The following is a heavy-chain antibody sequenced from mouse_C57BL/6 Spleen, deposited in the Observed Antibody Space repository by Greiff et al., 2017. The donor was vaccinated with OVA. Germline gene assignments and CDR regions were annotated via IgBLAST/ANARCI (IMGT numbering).Heavy chain of an antibody. CDR2: IHPNSGST. CDR1: GYTFTSYW. Sequence: QVQLQQPGAELVKPGASVKLSCKASGYTFTSYWMHWVKQRPGQDLEWIGMIHPNSGSTNYNEKFKSKATLTVDKSSSTAYMQLSSLTSEDSAVYYCAREVITTGYYFDYWGQGTTLTVSS. V-gene: IGHV1-64*01. CDR3: AREVITTGYYFDY. J-gene: IGHJ2*01. D-gene: IGHD1-1*01.